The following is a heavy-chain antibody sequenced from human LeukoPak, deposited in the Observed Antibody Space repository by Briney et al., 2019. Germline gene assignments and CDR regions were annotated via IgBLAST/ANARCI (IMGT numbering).Heavy chain of an antibody. Sequence: SETLSLTCTVSGGSISSGDYYWSWIRQPPGKGLEWIGYIYYSGSTYYNPSLKSRVTISVDTSKNQFSLKLSSVTAADTAVYYCARDNNDSSGCYYWYFDLWGRGTLVTVSS. CDR2: IYYSGST. CDR1: GGSISSGDYY. V-gene: IGHV4-30-4*01. D-gene: IGHD3-22*01. J-gene: IGHJ2*01. CDR3: ARDNNDSSGCYYWYFDL.